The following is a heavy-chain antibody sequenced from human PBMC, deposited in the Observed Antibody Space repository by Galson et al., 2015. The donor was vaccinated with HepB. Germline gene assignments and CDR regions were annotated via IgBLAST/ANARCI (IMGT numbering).Heavy chain of an antibody. J-gene: IGHJ4*02. V-gene: IGHV1-3*04. Sequence: SVKVSCKASGYSFVLYTIHWVRQAPGHSLEWMGWINSDYGNTIYSQKFQDRFTISRATSETTVYMELSGLTSEDTVVHFCARAGGLYGSGRHFDSWGQGTQVTVSS. CDR2: INSDYGNT. CDR1: GYSFVLYT. CDR3: ARAGGLYGSGRHFDS. D-gene: IGHD3-10*01.